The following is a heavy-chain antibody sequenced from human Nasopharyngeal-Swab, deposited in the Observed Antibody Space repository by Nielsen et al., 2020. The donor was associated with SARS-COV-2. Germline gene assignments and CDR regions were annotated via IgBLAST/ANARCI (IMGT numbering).Heavy chain of an antibody. CDR2: VSYSGPT. V-gene: IGHV4-39*02. CDR3: GRLTKTTVTRRLYFDY. Sequence: GSLRLSCTVSGGSLSSSNYYWVWIRQPPGKGLEWIGTVSYSGPTYYNPSLKSRVTMSVDTSKNHFSLRLSSVTAADTAVYYCGRLTKTTVTRRLYFDYWGQGTLVTVSS. J-gene: IGHJ4*02. CDR1: GGSLSSSNYY. D-gene: IGHD4-11*01.